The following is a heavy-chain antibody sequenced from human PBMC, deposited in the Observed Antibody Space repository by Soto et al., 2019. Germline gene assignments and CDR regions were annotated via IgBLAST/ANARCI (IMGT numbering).Heavy chain of an antibody. CDR3: ARRKLGELLFVFDN. Sequence: GESLKISCQGSGYNFSMYWIAWVRQMPCKGLEWVSIIYPGDSYARYCPAFRGQVTVSVDKSISTAYIQWSSLKASDTGMYYCARRKLGELLFVFDNWGQGTLVTVSS. D-gene: IGHD3-16*02. CDR1: GYNFSMYW. J-gene: IGHJ4*02. V-gene: IGHV5-51*01. CDR2: IYPGDSYA.